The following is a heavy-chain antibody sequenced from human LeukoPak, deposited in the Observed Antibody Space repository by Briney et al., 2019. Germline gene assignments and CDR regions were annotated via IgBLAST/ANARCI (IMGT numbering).Heavy chain of an antibody. CDR3: ARWYYYETSGLYYGSFDD. Sequence: GGSLRLSCAASGFTFSSYGMSWVRQAPGKGLQWVSVIIGSGSSTYYADSVKGRFTISRDNSRNTLYLQMNSLRAEDTAVYYCARWYYYETSGLYYGSFDDWGQGTLVTVSS. J-gene: IGHJ5*02. CDR2: IIGSGSST. D-gene: IGHD3-22*01. V-gene: IGHV3-23*01. CDR1: GFTFSSYG.